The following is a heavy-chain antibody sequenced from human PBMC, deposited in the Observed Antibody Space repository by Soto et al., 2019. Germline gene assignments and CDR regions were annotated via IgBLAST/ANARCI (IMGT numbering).Heavy chain of an antibody. CDR2: IYHSGST. V-gene: IGHV4-30-2*01. J-gene: IGHJ4*02. CDR1: GGSISSGGYS. D-gene: IGHD2-8*01. Sequence: PSETLSLTCAVSGGSISSGGYSWSWIRQPPGKGLEWIGYIYHSGSTYYNQSLKSRVTISVDRSKNQFSLKLSSVTAADTAVYYCASHRTFWPFDYWGQGTVVTVSS. CDR3: ASHRTFWPFDY.